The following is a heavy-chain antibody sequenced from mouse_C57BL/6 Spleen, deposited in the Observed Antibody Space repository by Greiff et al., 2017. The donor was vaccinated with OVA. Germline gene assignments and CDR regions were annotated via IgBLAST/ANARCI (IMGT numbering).Heavy chain of an antibody. J-gene: IGHJ4*01. D-gene: IGHD1-1*01. CDR3: ARYTTVVADYYAMDY. CDR1: GYTFTSYW. V-gene: IGHV1-50*01. CDR2: IDPSDSYT. Sequence: QVQLQQPGAELVKPGASVKLSCKASGYTFTSYWMQWVKQRPGQGLEWIGEIDPSDSYTNYNQKFKGKATLTVDTSSSTAYMQLSSLTSVDSAVYYCARYTTVVADYYAMDYWGQGTSVTVSS.